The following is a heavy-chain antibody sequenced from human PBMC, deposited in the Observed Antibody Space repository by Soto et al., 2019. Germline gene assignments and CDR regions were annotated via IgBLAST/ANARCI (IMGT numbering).Heavy chain of an antibody. V-gene: IGHV3-23*01. Sequence: EVDLLESGGGLVQPGGSLRLSCAASGFTFSNFAMSWVRQAPGKGLEWVSGINGDGDGTYYADSVKGRFTISRDNSKITVYLQMNSLRAEDTAVYYCAKILSYDILTGYCIFEDWGQGTLVTVSS. D-gene: IGHD3-9*01. CDR3: AKILSYDILTGYCIFED. CDR2: INGDGDGT. J-gene: IGHJ4*02. CDR1: GFTFSNFA.